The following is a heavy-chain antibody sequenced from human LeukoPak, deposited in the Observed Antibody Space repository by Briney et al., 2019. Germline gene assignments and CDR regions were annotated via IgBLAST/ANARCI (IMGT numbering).Heavy chain of an antibody. Sequence: SETLSLTCTVSGGSISTYYWAWIRQPPGMGLQWIGSVYDSGSTYYNPSLKSRVAISIDTSKNQFSLKVRSVTAADTAVYCCARGHYGLDYWGQGTLVTVSS. J-gene: IGHJ4*02. D-gene: IGHD3-10*01. V-gene: IGHV4-39*07. CDR1: GGSISTYY. CDR2: VYDSGST. CDR3: ARGHYGLDY.